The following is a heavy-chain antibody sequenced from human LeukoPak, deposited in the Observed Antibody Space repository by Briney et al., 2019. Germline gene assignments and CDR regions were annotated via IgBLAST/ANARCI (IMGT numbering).Heavy chain of an antibody. J-gene: IGHJ4*02. CDR2: IYSGGST. CDR1: GFTVSSNY. V-gene: IGHV3-53*01. CDR3: AKMVQITMIVVAPFDY. Sequence: PWGSLRLSCAASGFTVSSNYMSWVRQAPGKGLEWVSVIYSGGSTYYADSVKGRFTISRDNSKNTLYLQMNSLRAEDTAVYYCAKMVQITMIVVAPFDYWGQGTLVTVSS. D-gene: IGHD3-22*01.